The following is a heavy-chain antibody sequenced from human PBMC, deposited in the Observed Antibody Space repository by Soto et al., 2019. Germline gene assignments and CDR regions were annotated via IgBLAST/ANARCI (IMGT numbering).Heavy chain of an antibody. CDR2: ISGGSSVT. D-gene: IGHD3-10*01. J-gene: IGHJ4*02. V-gene: IGHV3-23*01. CDR3: AKVLSKNYYYPFDF. Sequence: GGSLRLSCTASGFTFSYYAMTWVRQAPGKGLEWVSTISGGSSVTYYGDSVKGRFTISRDNAKKTLFLQLNRLSAEDTATYYCAKVLSKNYYYPFDFWGQGTLVTVSS. CDR1: GFTFSYYA.